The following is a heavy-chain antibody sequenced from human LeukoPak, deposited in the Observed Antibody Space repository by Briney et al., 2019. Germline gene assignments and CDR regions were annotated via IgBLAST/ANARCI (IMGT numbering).Heavy chain of an antibody. CDR1: GGSISSGAYY. CDR3: ARGLGSSWYGD. D-gene: IGHD6-13*01. Sequence: PSETLSLTCTVSGGSISSGAYYWSWIRQPPGKGLEWIGYIYYSGSSYYNPSLKSRLIISVDTSKNQFSLKLSSVTAADTAVYYCARGLGSSWYGDWGQGTLVTVSS. V-gene: IGHV4-30-4*01. J-gene: IGHJ4*02. CDR2: IYYSGSS.